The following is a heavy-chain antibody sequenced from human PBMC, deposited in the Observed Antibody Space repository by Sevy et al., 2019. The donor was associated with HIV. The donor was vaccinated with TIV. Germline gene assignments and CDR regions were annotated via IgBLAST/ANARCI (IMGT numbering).Heavy chain of an antibody. CDR1: GFTFSSYA. CDR2: ISYSGSSK. Sequence: GGSLRLSCAASGFTFSSYAMHWVRQAPGKGLEWVALISYSGSSKYYEDSVKGRLTISRDNSKNTLYLQMNSLRAEDTAVYYCARDRVRGDYYDNTFDPWGQRTLVTVSS. V-gene: IGHV3-30*04. J-gene: IGHJ5*02. D-gene: IGHD3-22*01. CDR3: ARDRVRGDYYDNTFDP.